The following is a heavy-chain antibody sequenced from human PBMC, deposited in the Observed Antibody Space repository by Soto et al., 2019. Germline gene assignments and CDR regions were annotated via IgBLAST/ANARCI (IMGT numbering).Heavy chain of an antibody. J-gene: IGHJ6*02. CDR2: IIPIFGTA. D-gene: IGHD2-2*01. CDR1: GGTFSSYA. Sequence: GASVKVSCKASGGTFSSYAISWVRQAPGQGLEWMGGIIPIFGTANYAQKFQGRVTITADESTSTAYMGLSSLRSEDTAVYYCARDHCSSTSCYEAHYGMDVWGQGTTVTVSS. CDR3: ARDHCSSTSCYEAHYGMDV. V-gene: IGHV1-69*13.